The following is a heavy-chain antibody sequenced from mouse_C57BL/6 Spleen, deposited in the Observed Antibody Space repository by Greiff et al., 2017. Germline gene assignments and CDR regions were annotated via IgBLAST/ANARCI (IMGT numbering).Heavy chain of an antibody. CDR1: GFTFSNYW. D-gene: IGHD1-2*01. Sequence: EVQLVESGGGLVQPGGSMKLSCVASGFTFSNYWMNWVRQSPEKGLEWVAQIRLKSDNYATHYAESVKGRFTISRDDSKSSVYLQMNNLRAEDTGIYYCTGYITTERYYFDYWGQGTTLTVSS. J-gene: IGHJ2*01. CDR2: IRLKSDNYAT. CDR3: TGYITTERYYFDY. V-gene: IGHV6-3*01.